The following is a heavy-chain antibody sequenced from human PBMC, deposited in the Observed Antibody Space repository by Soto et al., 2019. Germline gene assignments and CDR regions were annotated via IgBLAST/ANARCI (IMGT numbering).Heavy chain of an antibody. D-gene: IGHD6-25*01. CDR2: IYWNDDK. CDR3: AYRVGSRGSFDY. Sequence: HITLKESGPTLVKPTQTLTLTCSFSGFSLRTSGVSVGWIRQPPGKALEWLAFIYWNDDKRYSPSLQSRLTITKDNSKKEVVLTMTNMAPLDTGTYYCAYRVGSRGSFDYWGQGTLVTFSS. CDR1: GFSLRTSGVS. V-gene: IGHV2-5*01. J-gene: IGHJ4*02.